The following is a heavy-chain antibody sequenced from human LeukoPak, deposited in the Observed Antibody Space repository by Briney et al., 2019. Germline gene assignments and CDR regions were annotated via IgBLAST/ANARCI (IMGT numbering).Heavy chain of an antibody. CDR3: ARETLTLARGVISRVTPNDSYYYYGMDV. D-gene: IGHD3-10*01. Sequence: ASVKVSCKASGYTFTGYYMHWVRQAPGQGLEWMGWINPNSGGTNYAQKFQGWVTMTRDTSISTAYMELSRLRSDDTAVYYCARETLTLARGVISRVTPNDSYYYYGMDVWGQGTTVTASS. V-gene: IGHV1-2*04. CDR2: INPNSGGT. J-gene: IGHJ6*02. CDR1: GYTFTGYY.